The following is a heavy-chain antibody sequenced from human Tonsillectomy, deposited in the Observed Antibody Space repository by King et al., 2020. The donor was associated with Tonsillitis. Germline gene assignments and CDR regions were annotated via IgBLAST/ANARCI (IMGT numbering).Heavy chain of an antibody. CDR2: IYRGGST. V-gene: IGHV3-53*01. D-gene: IGHD3-16*02. J-gene: IGHJ4*02. CDR3: ARARSFNNVWGSYPYFDY. Sequence: QLVQSGGGLIQPGGSLRLSCAVSELTVSTNYMNWVRQAPGKGLEWVSVIYRGGSTYYADSVKGRFTISRDTSNNTVFLQMNSLRAEDTAVYHCARARSFNNVWGSYPYFDYWGQGTLVTVSS. CDR1: ELTVSTNY.